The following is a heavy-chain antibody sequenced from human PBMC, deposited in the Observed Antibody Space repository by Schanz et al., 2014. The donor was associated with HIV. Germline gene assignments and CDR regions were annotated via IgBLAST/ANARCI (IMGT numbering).Heavy chain of an antibody. V-gene: IGHV3-74*01. CDR1: GFTFSSHW. J-gene: IGHJ4*02. CDR3: ANQRYSGTYRPFDY. CDR2: INSNEGTT. Sequence: EVQLLESGGGLVQPGGSLRLSCAASGFTFSSHWMHWVRQAPGKGLVWVSRINSNEGTTDYADSVKGRFTISRDNAKNTLYLQMNSLRAEDTAVYYCANQRYSGTYRPFDYWGRGTLVTVSS. D-gene: IGHD1-26*01.